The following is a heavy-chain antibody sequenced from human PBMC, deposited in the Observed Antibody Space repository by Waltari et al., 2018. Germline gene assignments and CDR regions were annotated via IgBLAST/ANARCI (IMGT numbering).Heavy chain of an antibody. D-gene: IGHD1-7*01. CDR3: AKEGGTWNYMERYYMDV. CDR2: MYTSGRR. CDR1: GGSISGYY. V-gene: IGHV4-4*07. J-gene: IGHJ6*03. Sequence: QLYLQESGPGLVKPSETLSLTCIVSGGSISGYYWAWIRQPVGKGLEWIGRMYTSGRRDLNPSLMSRTTRSVDMSTNPFSLKVTSVTAAATAVYFFAKEGGTWNYMERYYMDVWGKGTTVTVSS.